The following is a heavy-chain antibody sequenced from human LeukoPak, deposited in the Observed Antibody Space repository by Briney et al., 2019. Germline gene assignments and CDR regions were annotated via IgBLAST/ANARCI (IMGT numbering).Heavy chain of an antibody. J-gene: IGHJ4*02. CDR3: ARDPRDYDYVWGSYLTYFDY. CDR1: GFTFSSYG. CDR2: IWYDGSNK. Sequence: GGSLRLSCAASGFTFSSYGMHWVRQAPGKGLEWVAVIWYDGSNKYYADSVKGRFTISRDNSKNTLYLQMNSLRAEDTAVYYCARDPRDYDYVWGSYLTYFDYWGQGTLVTVSS. D-gene: IGHD3-16*02. V-gene: IGHV3-33*01.